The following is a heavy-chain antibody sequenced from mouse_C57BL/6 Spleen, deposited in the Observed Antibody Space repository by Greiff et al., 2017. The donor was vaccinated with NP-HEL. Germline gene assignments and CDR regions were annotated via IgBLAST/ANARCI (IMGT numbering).Heavy chain of an antibody. CDR2: IDPETGGT. CDR3: TSAYYSNYDYAMDY. Sequence: VKLMESGAELVRPGASVTLSCKASGYTFTDYEMHWVKQTPVHGLEWIGAIDPETGGTAYNQKFKGKAILTADKSSSTAYMELRSLTSEDSAVYYCTSAYYSNYDYAMDYWGQGTSVTVSS. D-gene: IGHD2-5*01. J-gene: IGHJ4*01. CDR1: GYTFTDYE. V-gene: IGHV1-15*01.